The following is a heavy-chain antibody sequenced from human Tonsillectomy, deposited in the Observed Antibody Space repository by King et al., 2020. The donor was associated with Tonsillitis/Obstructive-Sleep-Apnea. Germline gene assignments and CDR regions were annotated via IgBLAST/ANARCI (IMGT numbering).Heavy chain of an antibody. CDR1: GYTFSSYY. CDR3: AREESRDAFDI. Sequence: VQLVESGAEVKKPGASVKVSCTTPGYTFSSYYMHWVRQAPGQGLEWMGIINPSGDSKSYTQKFQGRVTMTRDTSTSTLYMELSSLRSEDTAVYYCAREESRDAFDIWGRAAMVTVSS. V-gene: IGHV1-46*01. J-gene: IGHJ3*02. CDR2: INPSGDSK.